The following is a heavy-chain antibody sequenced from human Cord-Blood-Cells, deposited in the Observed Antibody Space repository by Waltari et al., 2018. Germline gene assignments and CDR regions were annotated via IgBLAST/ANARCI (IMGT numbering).Heavy chain of an antibody. V-gene: IGHV2-26*01. D-gene: IGHD3-10*01. CDR2: IFSNDEK. J-gene: IGHJ5*02. CDR3: ARIFPRNYGSGSYYRHLTALKFDP. CDR1: GFSLSNARMG. Sequence: QVTLKESGPVLVKPTETLTLTCTVSGFSLSNARMGVSWIRQPPGKALEWLEHIFSNDEKSYNTSLKSRLTISKDTSKSQVVLTMTNMDPVDTATYYYARIFPRNYGSGSYYRHLTALKFDPWGQGTLVTVSS.